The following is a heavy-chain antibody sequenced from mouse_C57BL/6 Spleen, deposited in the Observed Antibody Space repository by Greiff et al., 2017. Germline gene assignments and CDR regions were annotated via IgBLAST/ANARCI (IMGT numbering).Heavy chain of an antibody. CDR3: ARYDDYDYFDY. CDR1: GFTFTDYY. J-gene: IGHJ2*01. Sequence: EVQGVESGGGLVQPGGSLSLSCAASGFTFTDYYMSWVRQPPGKALEWLGFIRNTANGYTTEYSASLKGRFTISRDNSQSILYLQMNALRAEDSATYYCARYDDYDYFDYWGQGTTLTVSS. V-gene: IGHV7-3*01. CDR2: IRNTANGYTT. D-gene: IGHD2-4*01.